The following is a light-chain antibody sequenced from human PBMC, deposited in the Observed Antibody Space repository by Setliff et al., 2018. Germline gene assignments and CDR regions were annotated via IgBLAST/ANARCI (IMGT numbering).Light chain of an antibody. V-gene: IGLV2-14*03. CDR2: DVS. CDR1: SSDIGAYNY. J-gene: IGLJ1*01. CDR3: FSYTTTSSYV. Sequence: QSVLAQPASVSGSPGQSITISCTGTSSDIGAYNYVSWYQHYSGKAPKFVIYDVSNRPSGVSNRFSGSKSGNTASLTISGLQAEDEADYYCFSYTTTSSYVFGTGTKVTVL.